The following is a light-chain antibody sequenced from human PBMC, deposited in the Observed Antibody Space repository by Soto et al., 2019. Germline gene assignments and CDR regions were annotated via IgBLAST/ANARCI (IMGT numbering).Light chain of an antibody. CDR1: SSNIGGNS. V-gene: IGLV1-51*01. CDR2: DDN. J-gene: IGLJ1*01. CDR3: GSWYSSRSADV. Sequence: QSVLTQPPSVSAAPGQKVTISCSGSSSNIGGNSVSWYQQLPGTAPKLLIYDDNKGPSGIPDRFSGSKSGTSATLGITGFQSGDEADYYCGSWYSSRSADVFGTGTKLTV.